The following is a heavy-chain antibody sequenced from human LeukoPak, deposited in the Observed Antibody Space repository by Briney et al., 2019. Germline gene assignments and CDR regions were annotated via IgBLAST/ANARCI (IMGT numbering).Heavy chain of an antibody. CDR2: IIPILGIT. CDR1: GGTFSSYG. V-gene: IGHV1-69*04. CDR3: AKTNYYDSSGYQGAGTYYYGMDV. J-gene: IGHJ6*02. D-gene: IGHD3-22*01. Sequence: ASVKVSCKASGGTFSSYGVSWVRQAPGQGLEWMGRIIPILGITNYAQNFQGRVTITADKSTSTAYAYMELSNLRSEDTAVYYCAKTNYYDSSGYQGAGTYYYGMDVWGQGTTVTVSS.